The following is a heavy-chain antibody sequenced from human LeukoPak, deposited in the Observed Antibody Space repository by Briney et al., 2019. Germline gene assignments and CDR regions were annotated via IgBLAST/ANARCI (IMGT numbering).Heavy chain of an antibody. CDR2: IIPIFGTA. D-gene: IGHD3-22*01. J-gene: IGHJ4*02. Sequence: SVKVSCKASGGTFSSYAISWVRQAPGQGLEWMGGIIPIFGTANYAQKFQGRVTITADESTSTAYMELSSLRSEDTAVYYCARNPAEPYHYDSSGYYRVYFDYWGQGTLVTVSS. V-gene: IGHV1-69*13. CDR3: ARNPAEPYHYDSSGYYRVYFDY. CDR1: GGTFSSYA.